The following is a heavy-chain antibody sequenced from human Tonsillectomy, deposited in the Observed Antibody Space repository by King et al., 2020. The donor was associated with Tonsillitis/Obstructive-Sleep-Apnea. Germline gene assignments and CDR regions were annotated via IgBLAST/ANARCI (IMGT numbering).Heavy chain of an antibody. CDR3: ARHDYYDSSGYFSAERIDY. CDR1: GGSISSSSYY. V-gene: IGHV4-39*01. J-gene: IGHJ4*02. CDR2: IYYSGST. D-gene: IGHD3-22*01. Sequence: QLQESGPGLVKPSETLSLTCTVSGGSISSSSYYWGWIRQPPGKGLEWIGSIYYSGSTYYNPSLKSRVTISVDTSKNQFSLKLSSVTAADTAVYYYARHDYYDSSGYFSAERIDYWGQGTLVTVSS.